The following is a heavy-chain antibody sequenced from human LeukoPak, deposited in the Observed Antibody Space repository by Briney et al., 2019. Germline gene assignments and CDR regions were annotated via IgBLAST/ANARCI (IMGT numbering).Heavy chain of an antibody. CDR2: IIPILGIA. D-gene: IGHD1-20*01. J-gene: IGHJ4*02. CDR1: GGTXSXYA. CDR3: ARGSITGPPSGFAY. Sequence: SVKVSCKASGGTXSXYAISXXRXXPGQGLEWMGRIIPILGIANYAQKFQGRVTITADKSTSTAYMELSSLRSEDTAVYYCARGSITGPPSGFAYWGQGTLVTVSS. V-gene: IGHV1-69*04.